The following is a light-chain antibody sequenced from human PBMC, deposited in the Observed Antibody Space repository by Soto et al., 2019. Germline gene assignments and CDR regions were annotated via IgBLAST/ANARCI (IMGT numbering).Light chain of an antibody. J-gene: IGKJ4*01. CDR1: QSVSSN. CDR3: QQRRNLPT. V-gene: IGKV3-11*01. Sequence: EIVLTQSPATLSLSPGERATLYCRASQSVSSNLAWYQQKPGHAPRLLIYEASNRATGIPARFSGSGSGTGFTLSISRLQPEDFAVSYFQQRRNLPTFGGGTKVEIK. CDR2: EAS.